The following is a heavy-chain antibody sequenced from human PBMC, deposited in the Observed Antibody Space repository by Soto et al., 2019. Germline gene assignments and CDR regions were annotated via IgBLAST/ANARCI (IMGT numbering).Heavy chain of an antibody. J-gene: IGHJ6*02. D-gene: IGHD5-18*01. CDR2: ISGSGGST. CDR3: AKDIKGRTGAARGAYYYYYGMDV. Sequence: PGGSLRLSCAASGFTFSSYAMSWVRQAPGKGLEWVSAISGSGGSTYYADSVKGRLTISRDNSKNTLYLQMNSLRAEDTAVYYCAKDIKGRTGAARGAYYYYYGMDVWGQGTTVTVSS. CDR1: GFTFSSYA. V-gene: IGHV3-23*01.